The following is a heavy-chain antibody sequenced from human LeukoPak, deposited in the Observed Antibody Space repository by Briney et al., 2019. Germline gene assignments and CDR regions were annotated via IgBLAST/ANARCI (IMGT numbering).Heavy chain of an antibody. CDR3: AVETDTAMAMGVYFDY. V-gene: IGHV1-2*02. Sequence: ASVKVSCKASGYTFTGYYMHWVRQAPGQGLEWMGWINPNSGGTNYAQKFQGRVTMTRDTSISTAYMELSRLRSDDTAVYYCAVETDTAMAMGVYFDYWAREPWSPSPQ. J-gene: IGHJ4*02. CDR2: INPNSGGT. CDR1: GYTFTGYY. D-gene: IGHD5-18*01.